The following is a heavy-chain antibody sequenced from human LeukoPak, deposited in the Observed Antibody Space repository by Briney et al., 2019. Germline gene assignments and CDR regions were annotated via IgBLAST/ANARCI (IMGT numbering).Heavy chain of an antibody. J-gene: IGHJ4*02. CDR1: GFTFAAHN. D-gene: IGHD4-23*01. CDR3: AKDHDYGGPDY. Sequence: GGSLRLSCAASGFTFAAHNMHWVRQAPGKGLQYVAGITSDGRSTFYGSSVKGRFIISRDNSRNTLYLQLGNLRTDDLAVYYCAKDHDYGGPDYWGQGTLVAVSS. CDR2: ITSDGRST. V-gene: IGHV3-64*01.